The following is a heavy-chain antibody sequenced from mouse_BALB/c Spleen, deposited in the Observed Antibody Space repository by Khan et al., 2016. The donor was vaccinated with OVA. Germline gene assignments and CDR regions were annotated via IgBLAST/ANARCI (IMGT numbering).Heavy chain of an antibody. V-gene: IGHV1S135*01. J-gene: IGHJ3*01. CDR3: TRQGYVAWCTN. CDR1: GYSFTSYY. Sequence: IQLVQSGPELMKPGASVKISCKASGYSFTSYYIHWVMQSHGKSLEWIGYIDPFSGGTTYTQKFKGKATLTVDKSSSTAYIHLSNLTSEDSAVDYGTRQGYVAWCTNGGQGTRVTVAA. CDR2: IDPFSGGT. D-gene: IGHD2-2*01.